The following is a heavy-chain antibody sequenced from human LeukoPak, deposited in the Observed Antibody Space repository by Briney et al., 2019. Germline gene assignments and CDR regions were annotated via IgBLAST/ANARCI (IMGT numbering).Heavy chain of an antibody. CDR1: GYTFTSYG. J-gene: IGHJ4*02. Sequence: GASVKVSCKASGYTFTSYGISWVRQAPGQGLEWVGWIGAYNGNTNYAQKLQGRVTMTTDTSTSTAYMELRSLRSDDTAVYYCARAEGFFYDYVWGSYRYSPHYFDYWGQGTLVTVSS. D-gene: IGHD3-16*02. CDR3: ARAEGFFYDYVWGSYRYSPHYFDY. V-gene: IGHV1-18*01. CDR2: IGAYNGNT.